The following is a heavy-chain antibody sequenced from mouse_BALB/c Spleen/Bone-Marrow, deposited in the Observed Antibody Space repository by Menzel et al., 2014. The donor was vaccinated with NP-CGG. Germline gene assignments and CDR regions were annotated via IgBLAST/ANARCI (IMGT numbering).Heavy chain of an antibody. Sequence: LQQSGSELVRPGASVKLSCKASGYTFISYWMHWVKQRHGQGLEWIGNIYPGSGSTNYDEKFKSKGTLTVDTSSSTSYMHLSSLTAEDSAVYYCTSWDYWGQGTTLTVSS. J-gene: IGHJ2*01. CDR1: GYTFISYW. V-gene: IGHV1S22*01. CDR3: TSWDY. CDR2: IYPGSGST.